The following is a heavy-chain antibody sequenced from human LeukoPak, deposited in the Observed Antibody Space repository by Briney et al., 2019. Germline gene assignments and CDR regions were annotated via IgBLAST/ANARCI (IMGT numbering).Heavy chain of an antibody. CDR1: GFTFTSSA. CDR3: AADFPDSSGYFGDY. J-gene: IGHJ4*02. CDR2: IVVGSGNT. V-gene: IGHV1-58*02. D-gene: IGHD3-22*01. Sequence: ASVKVSCKASGFTFTSSAMQWVRQARGQRLEWIGWIVVGSGNTNYAQKFQERVTITRDISTSTAYMELSSLRSEDTAVYYCAADFPDSSGYFGDYWGQGTLVTVSS.